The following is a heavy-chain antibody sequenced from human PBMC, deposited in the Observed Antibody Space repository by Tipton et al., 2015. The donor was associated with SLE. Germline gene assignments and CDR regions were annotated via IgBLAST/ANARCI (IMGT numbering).Heavy chain of an antibody. CDR3: AKAWLRAAADWYSDP. D-gene: IGHD6-13*01. J-gene: IGHJ2*01. Sequence: SLRLSCAASGFTFSSYSMNWVRQAPGKGLEWVSYISGSGGNTYYADSVKGRFTISRDNSKNMLYLQMNSLRAEDTAVYYCAKAWLRAAADWYSDPWGRGNKVTVPS. CDR1: GFTFSSYS. CDR2: ISGSGGNT. V-gene: IGHV3-23*01.